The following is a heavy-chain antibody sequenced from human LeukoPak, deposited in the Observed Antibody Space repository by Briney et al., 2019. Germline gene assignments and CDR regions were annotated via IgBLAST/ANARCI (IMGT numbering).Heavy chain of an antibody. CDR2: IFPSDSDT. D-gene: IGHD3-3*01. Sequence: GESLKISCMGSGYSFTNYWIGWVRQMPGKGLEWMGSIFPSDSDTRYSPSFQGQVTISADKFTSTAYLQWSSLKASDTAIYYCARRVIIGDYFDYWGQGTLVTVSS. CDR1: GYSFTNYW. J-gene: IGHJ4*02. CDR3: ARRVIIGDYFDY. V-gene: IGHV5-51*01.